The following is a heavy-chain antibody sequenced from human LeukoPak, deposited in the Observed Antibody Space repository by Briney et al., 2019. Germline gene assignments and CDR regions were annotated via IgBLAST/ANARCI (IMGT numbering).Heavy chain of an antibody. CDR2: ISGSGDNT. CDR1: GFTFSNYA. D-gene: IGHD2-2*01. J-gene: IGHJ4*02. Sequence: PGGSLRLSCAASGFTFSNYAMSWVRQAPGKGLEWVSAISGSGDNTYYADSVKGRFTISRDNSKNTLYLQMNSLRAEDTAVYYCAHGTVYQLDYWGQGTLVTVSS. CDR3: AHGTVYQLDY. V-gene: IGHV3-23*01.